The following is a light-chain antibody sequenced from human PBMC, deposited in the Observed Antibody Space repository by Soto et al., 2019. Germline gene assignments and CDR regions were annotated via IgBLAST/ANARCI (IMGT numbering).Light chain of an antibody. Sequence: SALAQPASVSGSPGQSITISCTGSNSDIGAYDYVSWYQQHPGKPPTLLIYEVTFRPSGVPNRFSGSKSGNTATLTISGLLTEDEADYYCGSYASATLIFGGGTKVTV. J-gene: IGLJ2*01. V-gene: IGLV2-14*01. CDR1: NSDIGAYDY. CDR3: GSYASATLI. CDR2: EVT.